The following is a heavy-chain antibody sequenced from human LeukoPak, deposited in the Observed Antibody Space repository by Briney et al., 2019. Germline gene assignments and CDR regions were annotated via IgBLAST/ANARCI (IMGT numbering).Heavy chain of an antibody. V-gene: IGHV1-8*03. D-gene: IGHD6-6*01. Sequence: ASVNVSCKASGYTFTSYDINWVRQATGQGLEWMGWMNPNSGNTGHAQKFQGRVTITRNTSISTAYMELSSLRSEDTAVYYCARGIGIAARLFDPWGQGTLVTVSS. CDR2: MNPNSGNT. CDR3: ARGIGIAARLFDP. CDR1: GYTFTSYD. J-gene: IGHJ5*02.